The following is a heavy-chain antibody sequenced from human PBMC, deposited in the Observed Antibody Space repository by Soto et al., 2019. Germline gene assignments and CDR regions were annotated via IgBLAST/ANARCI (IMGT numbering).Heavy chain of an antibody. V-gene: IGHV4-31*03. J-gene: IGHJ6*02. CDR2: IYYSGST. CDR3: ARDLVEQQLANYYYYGMDV. D-gene: IGHD6-13*01. CDR1: GGSISSGGYY. Sequence: QVQLQESGPGLVKPSQTLSLTCTVSGGSISSGGYYWSWIRQHPGKGLEWIGYIYYSGSTYYNPSXXGRGTIPVDTXXNXFXXQLSSVTAADTAVYYCARDLVEQQLANYYYYGMDVWGQGTTVTVSS.